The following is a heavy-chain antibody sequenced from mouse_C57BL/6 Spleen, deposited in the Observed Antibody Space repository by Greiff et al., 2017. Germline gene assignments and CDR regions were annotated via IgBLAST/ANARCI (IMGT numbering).Heavy chain of an antibody. CDR2: ISSGSSTI. V-gene: IGHV5-17*01. Sequence: EVQRVESGGGLVKPGGSLKLSCAASGFTFSDYGMHWVRQAPEKGLEWVAYISSGSSTIYYADTVKGRFTISRDNAKNTLFLPMTSLRSEDTAMYYCARHRWYFDVWGTGTTVTVSS. CDR3: ARHRWYFDV. J-gene: IGHJ1*03. CDR1: GFTFSDYG.